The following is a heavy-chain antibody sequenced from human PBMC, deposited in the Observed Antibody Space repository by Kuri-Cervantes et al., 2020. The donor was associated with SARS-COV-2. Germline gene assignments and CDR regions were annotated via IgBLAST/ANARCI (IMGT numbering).Heavy chain of an antibody. V-gene: IGHV3-73*01. J-gene: IGHJ4*02. CDR2: VRGKANNYAT. D-gene: IGHD7-27*01. Sequence: LSLTCEVSGFLFSASAIHWVRQASGKGLEWVGRVRGKANNYATAYAASVKGRFTISRDDSKNMAYLQMNSLKTEDTAVYYCTREANSFWGSGSNYWGQGTLVTVSS. CDR3: TREANSFWGSGSNY. CDR1: GFLFSASA.